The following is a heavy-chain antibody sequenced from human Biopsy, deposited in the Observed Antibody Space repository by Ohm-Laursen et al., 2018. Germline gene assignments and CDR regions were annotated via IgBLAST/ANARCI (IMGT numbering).Heavy chain of an antibody. CDR3: VREPKTGTAEAWYFDL. J-gene: IGHJ2*01. CDR1: GASVKTSGYF. Sequence: TLSLTCSVSGASVKTSGYFWAWIRQRPGKGLEWIGYISYNERTHYNPSLTSRLAILFGTSNNRISLQLRSVSVADTAVYYCVREPKTGTAEAWYFDLWGRGSPVTVPS. D-gene: IGHD3-9*01. V-gene: IGHV4-31*03. CDR2: ISYNERT.